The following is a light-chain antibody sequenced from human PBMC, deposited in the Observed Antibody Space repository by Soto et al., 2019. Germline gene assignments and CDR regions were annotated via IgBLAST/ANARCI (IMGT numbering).Light chain of an antibody. CDR2: GAS. CDR1: QSVSSSY. V-gene: IGKV3-20*01. Sequence: EIVLTQSPGPLSLSPGERATLSCRASQSVSSSYLAWYQQKPGQAPRLLIYGASSRATGIPDRFSGSGSGKDFSLTIGRLEPEYFAVYYWQQYVRWWTFGQGTKVEIK. J-gene: IGKJ1*01. CDR3: QQYVRWWT.